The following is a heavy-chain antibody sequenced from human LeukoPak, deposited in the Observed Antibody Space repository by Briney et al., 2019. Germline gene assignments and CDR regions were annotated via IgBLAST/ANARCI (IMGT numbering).Heavy chain of an antibody. CDR1: GFTFSSHS. J-gene: IGHJ3*02. Sequence: GGSLRLSCAASGFTFSSHSINWARQAPGKGLEWIATMTVTNKIHYADSVKGRFTISRDNAENSVYLQMNSLRDEDTAVYSCARAQTLFWGFDGFDIWGRGTKVTVSS. CDR3: ARAQTLFWGFDGFDI. V-gene: IGHV3-69-1*01. CDR2: MTVTNKI. D-gene: IGHD3-16*01.